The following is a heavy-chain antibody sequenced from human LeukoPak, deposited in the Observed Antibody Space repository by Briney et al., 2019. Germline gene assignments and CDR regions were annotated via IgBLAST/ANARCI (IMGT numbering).Heavy chain of an antibody. J-gene: IGHJ3*02. Sequence: GGSLRLSCAASGFTFSSYGMHWVRQAPGKGLEWVAVISYDGSNKYYADSVKGRFTISRDNSKNTLYLQMNSLRAEDTVVYYCAKDAGYNSGAFDIWGQGTMVTVSS. CDR2: ISYDGSNK. CDR3: AKDAGYNSGAFDI. V-gene: IGHV3-30*18. CDR1: GFTFSSYG. D-gene: IGHD5-24*01.